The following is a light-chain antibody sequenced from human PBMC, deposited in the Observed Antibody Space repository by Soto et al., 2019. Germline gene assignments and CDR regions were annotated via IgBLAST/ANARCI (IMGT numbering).Light chain of an antibody. J-gene: IGKJ2*01. CDR3: QQYNNWPSYS. CDR2: GAS. CDR1: QSVTNN. Sequence: VMTQSPATLSLSPGERVTLACRASQSVTNNLAWYQHKPGQAPRHLIYGASTRATGVPARCSGSGSGTDFTLTISGRQSEDLAVYYCQQYNNWPSYSFGQGTRLEI. V-gene: IGKV3-15*01.